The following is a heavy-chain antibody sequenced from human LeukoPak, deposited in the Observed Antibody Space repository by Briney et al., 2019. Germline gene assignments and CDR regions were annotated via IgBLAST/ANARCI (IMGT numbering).Heavy chain of an antibody. Sequence: GGSLRLSCAASGFTFSSYAMSWVRQAPGKGLKWVSAISGSGGSTYYADSVKGRLTISRDNSKNTLYLQMNSLRAEDTAVYYCAKGYTYYYDSSGYSWSYWGQGTLVTVSS. D-gene: IGHD3-22*01. CDR1: GFTFSSYA. CDR2: ISGSGGST. CDR3: AKGYTYYYDSSGYSWSY. J-gene: IGHJ4*02. V-gene: IGHV3-23*01.